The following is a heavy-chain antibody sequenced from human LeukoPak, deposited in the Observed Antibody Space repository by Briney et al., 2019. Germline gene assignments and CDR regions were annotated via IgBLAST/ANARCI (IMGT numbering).Heavy chain of an antibody. CDR2: IYHSGST. CDR1: GYSISSGYN. J-gene: IGHJ4*02. V-gene: IGHV4-38-2*01. D-gene: IGHD4-11*01. Sequence: SETLSLTCAVSGYSISSGYNCGLIRQPPGKGLGWIGSIYHSGSTYYNPSLKSRVTISVDTSKNQFSLKLSSVTAADTAVYYCARHVFRATVTIYYFDYWGEGTLVTVSS. CDR3: ARHVFRATVTIYYFDY.